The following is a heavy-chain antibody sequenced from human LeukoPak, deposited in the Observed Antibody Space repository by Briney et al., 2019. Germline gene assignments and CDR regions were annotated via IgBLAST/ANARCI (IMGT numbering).Heavy chain of an antibody. Sequence: GASVKVSCKASGGTFSSYAISWVRQAPGQGLEWMGWISAYNGNTNYAQKLQGRVTMTTDTSTSTAYMELRSLRSDDTAVYYCARSYGDGARDWFDPWGQGTLVTVSS. CDR3: ARSYGDGARDWFDP. CDR1: GGTFSSYA. D-gene: IGHD4-17*01. V-gene: IGHV1-18*01. CDR2: ISAYNGNT. J-gene: IGHJ5*02.